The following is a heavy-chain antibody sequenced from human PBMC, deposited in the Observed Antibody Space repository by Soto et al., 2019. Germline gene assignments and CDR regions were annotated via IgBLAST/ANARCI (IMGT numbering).Heavy chain of an antibody. CDR2: INPSGGST. J-gene: IGHJ3*02. D-gene: IGHD7-27*01. Sequence: GASVKVSCKASGYTSTSYYMHWVRQAPGQGLEWMGIINPSGGSTSYAQKFQGRVTMTRDTSTSTVYMELSSLRSEDTAVYYCARVWGPDAFDIWGQGTMVTVSS. CDR1: GYTSTSYY. V-gene: IGHV1-46*01. CDR3: ARVWGPDAFDI.